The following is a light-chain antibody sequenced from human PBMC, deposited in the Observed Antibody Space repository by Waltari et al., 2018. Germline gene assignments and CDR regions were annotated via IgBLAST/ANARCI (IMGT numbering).Light chain of an antibody. V-gene: IGKV3-20*01. J-gene: IGKJ1*01. CDR2: GAA. CDR3: QHYVRLPVT. Sequence: IVLTQSPGTLSLSPGERATLSCRASQSVGRTLAWYHKRPGQAPRLLIYGAATRATAIPDRFSGSGSGTDFSLTISRLEPEEFAVYYCQHYVRLPVTFGQGTTVEIK. CDR1: QSVGRT.